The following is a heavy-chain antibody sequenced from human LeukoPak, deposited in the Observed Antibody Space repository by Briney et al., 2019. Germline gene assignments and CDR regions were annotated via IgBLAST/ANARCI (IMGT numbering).Heavy chain of an antibody. CDR1: GFSFSSYW. CDR3: ARPSSYSGAWGSDH. D-gene: IGHD2-21*01. J-gene: IGHJ4*02. V-gene: IGHV3-7*01. Sequence: GGSLRLSCVTSGFSFSSYWMSWVRQAPGEGLEWVANINLDGSERNYVDSVEGRLTISRDNAKNLLYLEMNSLRADDTAVYYCARPSSYSGAWGSDHWGQGTLVTVGS. CDR2: INLDGSER.